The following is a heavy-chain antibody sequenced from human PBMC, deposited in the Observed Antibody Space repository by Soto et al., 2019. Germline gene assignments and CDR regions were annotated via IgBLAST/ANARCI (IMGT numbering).Heavy chain of an antibody. D-gene: IGHD3-10*01. CDR3: AREVVSHYYFDY. CDR2: IYYSGST. J-gene: IGHJ4*02. V-gene: IGHV4-61*01. Sequence: PSETLSLTCTVSGGSVSSGSYYWSWIRQPPGKGLEWIGYIYYSGSTNYNPSLKSRVTISVDMSKNQFSLKLSSVTAADTAVYYCAREVVSHYYFDYWGQGTLVTVSS. CDR1: GGSVSSGSYY.